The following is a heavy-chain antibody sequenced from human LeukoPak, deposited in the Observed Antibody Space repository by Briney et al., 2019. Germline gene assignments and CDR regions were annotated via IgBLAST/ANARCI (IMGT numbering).Heavy chain of an antibody. V-gene: IGHV3-21*01. CDR2: VSSSSSYI. J-gene: IGHJ4*02. Sequence: GGSLRLSCAASGFTFSSYSMNWVRQAPGKGLEWVSSVSSSSSYIYYADSVKGRFTISRDNAKNLLYLQMNSLRAEDTAVYYCARSPQLDIVVVVAAIDYWGQGTLVTVSS. D-gene: IGHD2-15*01. CDR3: ARSPQLDIVVVVAAIDY. CDR1: GFTFSSYS.